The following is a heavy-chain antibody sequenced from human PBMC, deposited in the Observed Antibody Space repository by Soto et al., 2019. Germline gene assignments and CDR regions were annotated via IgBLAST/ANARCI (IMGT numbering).Heavy chain of an antibody. CDR1: GYSFAGYW. J-gene: IGHJ4*02. CDR2: IDPSDSQT. V-gene: IGHV5-10-1*01. CDR3: ARQIYDSDRRPNFQYYFDS. D-gene: IGHD3-22*01. Sequence: GESLKISCKGSGYSFAGYWITWVRQKPGKGLEWMGRIDPSDSQTYYSPSFRGHVTISVTKSITTVFLQWSSLRASDTAMYYCARQIYDSDRRPNFQYYFDSCGQGPPVTVAS.